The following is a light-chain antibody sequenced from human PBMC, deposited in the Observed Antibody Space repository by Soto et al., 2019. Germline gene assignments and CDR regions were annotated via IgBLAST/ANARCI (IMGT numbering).Light chain of an antibody. CDR3: QQSYSTR. CDR2: AAS. CDR1: QSISSY. V-gene: IGKV1-39*01. Sequence: DIQMTQSPSSLSASVGDRDTITCRASQSISSYLNWYQQKPGKAPKLLIYAASSLQSGVPSRFSGSGSGTDFTLTISSLQPEDFATYYCQQSYSTRFGGGTKVEIK. J-gene: IGKJ4*01.